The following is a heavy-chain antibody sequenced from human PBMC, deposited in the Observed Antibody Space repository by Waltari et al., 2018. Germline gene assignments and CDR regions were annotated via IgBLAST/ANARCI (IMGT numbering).Heavy chain of an antibody. CDR3: ARGDTAMVYFDY. D-gene: IGHD5-18*01. CDR2: IYYSGST. Sequence: QVQLQESGPGLVKPSETLSLTCTVSGGSISSYYWSWIRQPPGKGLAWIGYIYYSGSTNYNPSLKSRVTISVDTSKNQFSLKLSSVTAADTAVYYCARGDTAMVYFDYWGQGTLVTVSS. CDR1: GGSISSYY. V-gene: IGHV4-59*01. J-gene: IGHJ4*02.